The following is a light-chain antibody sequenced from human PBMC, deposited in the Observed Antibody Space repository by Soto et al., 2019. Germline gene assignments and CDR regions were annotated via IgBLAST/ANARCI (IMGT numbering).Light chain of an antibody. J-gene: IGKJ4*01. CDR3: QQYSNPFT. CDR2: WAS. V-gene: IGKV4-1*01. CDR1: QSLLYSSNNRNY. Sequence: DIVLTQSPDSLAVSLGERATINCKSSQSLLYSSNNRNYLAWYQQKPGQPPKVLIYWASTRESGDPDRFDGSSYETKCHPTNSRLQAEYVTVFYRQQYSNPFTFGGGANLQIK.